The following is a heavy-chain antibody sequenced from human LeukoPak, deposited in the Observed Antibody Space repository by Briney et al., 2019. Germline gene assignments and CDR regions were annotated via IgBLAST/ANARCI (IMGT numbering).Heavy chain of an antibody. CDR3: ARGYSGSITDRDAFDI. CDR2: INHSGST. V-gene: IGHV4-34*01. J-gene: IGHJ3*02. D-gene: IGHD1-26*01. Sequence: GSLRLSCAASGFTFSSYAMSWIRQPPGKGLEWIGEINHSGSTNYNPSLKSRVTISVDTSKNQFSLKLSSVTAADTAVYYCARGYSGSITDRDAFDIWGQGTMVTVSS. CDR1: GFTFSSYA.